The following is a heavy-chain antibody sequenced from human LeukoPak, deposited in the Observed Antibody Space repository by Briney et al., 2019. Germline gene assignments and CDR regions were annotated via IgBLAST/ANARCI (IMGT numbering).Heavy chain of an antibody. CDR2: INPSDGST. CDR1: GYTFTRYY. V-gene: IGHV1-46*01. CDR3: ARVHCSGGSCYGEVFDY. Sequence: ASVKVSCKASGYTFTRYYMHWVRRAPGQGLEWMGIINPSDGSTSYAQKFQGRVTMTRDTSTSKVYMEVSSLTSEDTAVYYCARVHCSGGSCYGEVFDYWGQGTLVTVSP. J-gene: IGHJ4*02. D-gene: IGHD2-15*01.